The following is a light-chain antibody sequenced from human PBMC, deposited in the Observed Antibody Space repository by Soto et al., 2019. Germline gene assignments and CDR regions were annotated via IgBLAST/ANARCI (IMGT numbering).Light chain of an antibody. V-gene: IGKV3-20*01. CDR1: QSFSRSH. Sequence: ELVLTQSPVTLSFAPVARATVSCSASQSFSRSHLAWFQQKPGQAPRLLIYGASNRATGIPDRVSGSGSGTDFTLTINRLEPEDFAVYYCQKYASSPWTCGQG. CDR2: GAS. CDR3: QKYASSPWT. J-gene: IGKJ1*01.